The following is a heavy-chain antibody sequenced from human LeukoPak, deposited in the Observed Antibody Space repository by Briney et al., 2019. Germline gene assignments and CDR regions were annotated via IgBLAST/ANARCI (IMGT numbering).Heavy chain of an antibody. Sequence: SETLSLTCTVSGGSISSYYWSWIRQPPGKGLEWIGYIYYSGSTNYNPSLKSRVTISVDTSKNQFSLKLSSVTAADTAVYYCARATTAYSYGFQYWGQGTLVTVSS. V-gene: IGHV4-59*01. D-gene: IGHD5-18*01. CDR1: GGSISSYY. CDR2: IYYSGST. J-gene: IGHJ1*01. CDR3: ARATTAYSYGFQY.